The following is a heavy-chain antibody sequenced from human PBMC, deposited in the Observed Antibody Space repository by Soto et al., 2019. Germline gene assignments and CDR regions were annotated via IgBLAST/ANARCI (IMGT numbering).Heavy chain of an antibody. D-gene: IGHD3-3*01. J-gene: IGHJ4*02. CDR2: IYYSGST. CDR1: GGSISSSSYY. Sequence: SETLSLTCTVSGGSISSSSYYWGWIRPPPGRGLEWIGSIYYSGSTYYNPSLKSRVTISVDTSKNQFSLKLSSVTAADTAVYYCATLPRITIFGVASSPFDYWGQGTLVTVSS. CDR3: ATLPRITIFGVASSPFDY. V-gene: IGHV4-39*01.